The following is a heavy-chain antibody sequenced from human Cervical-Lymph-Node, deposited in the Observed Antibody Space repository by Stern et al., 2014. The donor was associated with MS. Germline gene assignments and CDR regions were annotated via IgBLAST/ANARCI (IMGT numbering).Heavy chain of an antibody. CDR3: ARDTSSPERSDW. V-gene: IGHV3-53*01. CDR1: GFTVSRDY. CDR2: ISNVGST. D-gene: IGHD1-1*01. Sequence: EVQLVESGGGVIQPGGSLRLSCTASGFTVSRDYMTLVRQAPGKGLEWVSVISNVGSTFCTDSVKGRFTISRDDSKNTVYLHMTSLRAEDTAMYYCARDTSSPERSDWWGQGTLVTVSS. J-gene: IGHJ4*02.